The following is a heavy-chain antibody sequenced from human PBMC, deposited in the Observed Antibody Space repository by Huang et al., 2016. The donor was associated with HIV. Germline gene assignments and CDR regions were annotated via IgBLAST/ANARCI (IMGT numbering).Heavy chain of an antibody. D-gene: IGHD2-21*02. CDR3: ARQPYCGGDCAHYYYFYMDV. V-gene: IGHV1-69*13. J-gene: IGHJ6*03. Sequence: QVQLVQSGAEVKRPGASVKVSCRASGGTFSTNAVSWVRQAPGQGLEWMGGSIPMCGTTNYAQRFQGKVTITADESSSTVYMELSSLRSDDTAVYYCARQPYCGGDCAHYYYFYMDVWGKGTTVTVSS. CDR1: GGTFSTNA. CDR2: SIPMCGTT.